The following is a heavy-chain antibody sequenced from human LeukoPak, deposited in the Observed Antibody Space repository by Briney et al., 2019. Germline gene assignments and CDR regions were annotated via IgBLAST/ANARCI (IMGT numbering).Heavy chain of an antibody. CDR3: ARDEGYYDSSGYYSPYYFDY. V-gene: IGHV3-21*01. CDR2: ISSSSSYI. J-gene: IGHJ4*02. D-gene: IGHD3-22*01. Sequence: PGGSLRLSCAASGFTFSSYSMNWVRQAPGKGLEWVSSISSSSSYIYYADSVKGRFTISRDNAKNSLYLQMNSLRAEDTAVYYCARDEGYYDSSGYYSPYYFDYWGQRTLVTVSS. CDR1: GFTFSSYS.